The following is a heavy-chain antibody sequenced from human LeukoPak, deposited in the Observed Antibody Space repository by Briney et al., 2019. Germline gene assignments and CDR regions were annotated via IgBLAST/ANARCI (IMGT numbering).Heavy chain of an antibody. Sequence: GGSLRLSCAASGFTFSSYWMHWVRQAPGKGLVWVSRINSDGSSTSYADSVKGRFTISRDNAKNTLYLQMNSLRAEDTAVYYCARGGLYYDYAWGSYRPLDYWGQGTLVTVSS. D-gene: IGHD3-16*02. J-gene: IGHJ4*02. CDR2: INSDGSST. CDR3: ARGGLYYDYAWGSYRPLDY. V-gene: IGHV3-74*01. CDR1: GFTFSSYW.